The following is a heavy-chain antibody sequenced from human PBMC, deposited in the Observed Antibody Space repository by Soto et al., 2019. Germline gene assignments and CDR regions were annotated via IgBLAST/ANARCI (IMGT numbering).Heavy chain of an antibody. D-gene: IGHD2-2*01. CDR3: ARGGTGYCSSTSCYEYMDV. Sequence: ASVKVSCKASGGTFSSYTISWVRQAPGQGLEWMGRIIPILGIANYAQKFQGRVTITADKSTSTAYMELSSLRSEDTAVYYCARGGTGYCSSTSCYEYMDVWGKGTTVTVSS. CDR2: IIPILGIA. J-gene: IGHJ6*03. CDR1: GGTFSSYT. V-gene: IGHV1-69*02.